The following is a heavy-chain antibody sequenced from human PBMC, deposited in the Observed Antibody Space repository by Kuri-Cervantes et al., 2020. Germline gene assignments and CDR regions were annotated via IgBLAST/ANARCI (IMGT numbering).Heavy chain of an antibody. D-gene: IGHD6-19*01. V-gene: IGHV4-39*01. CDR1: GGSISSSSYY. CDR2: IYYSGST. CDR3: ASEGSRLRIAVDGTGGPLFDY. Sequence: ESLKISCTVSGGSISSSSYYWGWIRQPQGKGLEWIGSIYYSGSTYYNPSLKSRVTISVDTSKNQFSLKMSSVTAADTAVYYCASEGSRLRIAVDGTGGPLFDYWGQGTLVTVSS. J-gene: IGHJ4*02.